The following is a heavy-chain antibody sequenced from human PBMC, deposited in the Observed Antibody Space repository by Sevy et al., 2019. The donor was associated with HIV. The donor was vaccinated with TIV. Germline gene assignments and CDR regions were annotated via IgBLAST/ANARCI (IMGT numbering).Heavy chain of an antibody. V-gene: IGHV6-1*01. CDR1: GDSVSSNSAA. J-gene: IGHJ3*02. Sequence: SQTLSLTCAISGDSVSSNSAAWNWIRQSPSRGLEWLGRTYYRSKWYNDYAVSVKSRITINPDTSKNQFSLQLNSVTPEDTAVYYCARESLRSGYPLDAFDIWGQGTMVTVSS. CDR2: TYYRSKWYN. D-gene: IGHD5-12*01. CDR3: ARESLRSGYPLDAFDI.